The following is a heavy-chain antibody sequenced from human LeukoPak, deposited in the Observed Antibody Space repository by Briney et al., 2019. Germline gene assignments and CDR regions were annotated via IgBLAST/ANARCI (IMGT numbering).Heavy chain of an antibody. CDR2: INPNSGGT. V-gene: IGHV1-2*02. CDR1: GYTFTGYY. D-gene: IGHD4-17*01. CDR3: ARSITVFDAFDI. Sequence: ASVKVSCKASGYTFTGYYMHWVRQAPGQGLEWMGWINPNSGGTNYAPKFQGRVTMTRDTSISTAYMELSRLRSDDTAVYYCARSITVFDAFDIWGQGTMVTVSS. J-gene: IGHJ3*02.